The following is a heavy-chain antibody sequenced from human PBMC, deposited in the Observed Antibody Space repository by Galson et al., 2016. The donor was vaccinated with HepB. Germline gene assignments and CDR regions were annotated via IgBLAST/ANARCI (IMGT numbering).Heavy chain of an antibody. CDR1: GGSVNSSHYY. CDR2: IYYSGTT. J-gene: IGHJ3*01. V-gene: IGHV4-61*01. CDR3: ARDLADSGHED. Sequence: SETLSLTCTVSGGSVNSSHYYWSWIRQPPGKGLEWIAYIYYSGTTKYNPSLRGRVTISLDTSKNQFSLKLTSVTAADTAVYYCARDLADSGHEDWGQGTMVTVSS. D-gene: IGHD4-17*01.